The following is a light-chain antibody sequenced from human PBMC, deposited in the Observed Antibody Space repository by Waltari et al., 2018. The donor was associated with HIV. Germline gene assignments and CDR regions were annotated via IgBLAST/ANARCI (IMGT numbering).Light chain of an antibody. Sequence: QSALTQPRSVSGSPGQSVTISCTGTSSDVGGYNNVSWYQQHPGKAPKIMIYDVNKRPSGVPDRFSGSKSGNTASLTISGLQAEDEADYYCCSYAGNYTLGVFGGGTKLTVL. J-gene: IGLJ3*02. CDR1: SSDVGGYNN. V-gene: IGLV2-11*01. CDR2: DVN. CDR3: CSYAGNYTLGV.